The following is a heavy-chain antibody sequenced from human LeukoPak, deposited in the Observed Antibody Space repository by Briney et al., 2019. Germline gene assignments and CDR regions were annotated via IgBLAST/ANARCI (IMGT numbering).Heavy chain of an antibody. CDR2: IKQDGSEK. CDR3: ARDRYYDSSVRNWFDP. V-gene: IGHV3-7*01. J-gene: IGHJ5*02. D-gene: IGHD3-22*01. Sequence: GGSLRLSCTASGFTFSSYWMSWVRQAPGKGLEWVANIKQDGSEKYYVDSVKGRFTISRDNAKNSLYLQMNSLRAEDTAVYYCARDRYYDSSVRNWFDPWGQGTLVTVSS. CDR1: GFTFSSYW.